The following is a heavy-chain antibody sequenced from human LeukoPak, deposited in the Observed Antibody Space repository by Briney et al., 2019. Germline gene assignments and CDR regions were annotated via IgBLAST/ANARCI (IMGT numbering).Heavy chain of an antibody. D-gene: IGHD6-13*01. Sequence: GGSLRLSCAASGFTVSNNYMTWVRQAPGKGLEWVSYISGTSSHTEYADSVKGRFTISRDNAKNALSLQVNSLRADYTAVYYCARVGSIAAAGTPDYWGQGTLVTVSS. CDR3: ARVGSIAAAGTPDY. V-gene: IGHV3-11*06. J-gene: IGHJ4*02. CDR1: GFTVSNNY. CDR2: ISGTSSHT.